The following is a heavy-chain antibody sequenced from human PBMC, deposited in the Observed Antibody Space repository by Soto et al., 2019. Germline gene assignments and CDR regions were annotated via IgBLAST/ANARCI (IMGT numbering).Heavy chain of an antibody. CDR3: ASIPGTPIGRYYYYGMDV. CDR1: GGTFSSYA. CDR2: IIPIFGTA. Sequence: SVKVSCKASGGTFSSYAISWVRQAPGQGLEWMGGIIPIFGTANYAQKFQGRVTITADESTSTAYMELSSLRSEDTAVYYCASIPGTPIGRYYYYGMDVWGQGTTVTSP. J-gene: IGHJ6*02. V-gene: IGHV1-69*13. D-gene: IGHD1-1*01.